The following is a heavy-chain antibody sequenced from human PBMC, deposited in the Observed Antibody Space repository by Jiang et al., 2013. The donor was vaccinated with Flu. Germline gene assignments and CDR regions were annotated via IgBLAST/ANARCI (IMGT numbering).Heavy chain of an antibody. CDR2: IIPIFGTA. CDR3: AINEGLWFGELRDYYYYGMDV. CDR1: GGTFSSYA. Sequence: SGAEVKKPGSSVKVSCKASGGTFSSYAISWVRQAPGQGLEWMGGIIPIFGTANYAQKFQGRVTITADESTSTAYMELSSLRSEDTAVYYCAINEGLWFGELRDYYYYGMDVVGPRDHGHRLL. V-gene: IGHV1-69*01. J-gene: IGHJ6*02. D-gene: IGHD3-10*01.